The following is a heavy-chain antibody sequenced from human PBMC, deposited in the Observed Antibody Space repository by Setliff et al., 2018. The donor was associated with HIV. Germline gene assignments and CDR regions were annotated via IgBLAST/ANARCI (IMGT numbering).Heavy chain of an antibody. J-gene: IGHJ4*02. V-gene: IGHV4-61*09. Sequence: PSETLSLTCTVSSGSITSGGYYWSWIRQPAGKGLEWIGHIHPTERTNYNPSLKSRVTISVDTSKNQFSLELNFVTAADTAVYYCARDRGGAAAGGYYFDYWGQGTLVTVSS. D-gene: IGHD6-13*01. CDR2: IHPTERT. CDR3: ARDRGGAAAGGYYFDY. CDR1: SGSITSGGYY.